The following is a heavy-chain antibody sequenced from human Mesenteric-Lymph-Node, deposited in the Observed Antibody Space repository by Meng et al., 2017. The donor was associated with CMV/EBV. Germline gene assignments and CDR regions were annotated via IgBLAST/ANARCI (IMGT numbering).Heavy chain of an antibody. V-gene: IGHV3-15*01. CDR2: IRSNTDGGTI. J-gene: IGHJ4*02. CDR3: TTDSPYYYYTSGNSFRGY. D-gene: IGHD3-10*01. Sequence: MSEVRQAPGKGLEWVGRIRSNTDGGTIDYAAPGKGRINISRDDAKTTLYLQMNSLKTEDTAVYYCTTDSPYYYYTSGNSFRGYWGQGTLVTVSS.